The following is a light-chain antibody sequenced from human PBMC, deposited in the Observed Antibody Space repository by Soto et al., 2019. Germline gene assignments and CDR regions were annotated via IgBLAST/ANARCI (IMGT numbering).Light chain of an antibody. CDR3: QQYNSYRT. J-gene: IGKJ1*01. V-gene: IGKV4-1*01. CDR1: QSVLYRSKNKNY. CDR2: DTS. Sequence: DIVMTQSPDSLALSLGERATINCKSSQSVLYRSKNKNYLAWYQQKPGKAPKLLIYDTSSLESGVPSRFSGSGSGTEFTLTISSLQPDDFATYYCQQYNSYRTFGQGTKVDIK.